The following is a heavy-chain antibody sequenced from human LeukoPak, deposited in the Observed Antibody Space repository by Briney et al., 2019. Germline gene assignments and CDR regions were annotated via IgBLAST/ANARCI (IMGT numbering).Heavy chain of an antibody. CDR2: IYNSVTT. J-gene: IGHJ4*02. V-gene: IGHV4-59*11. D-gene: IGHD3-9*01. CDR3: ARQAAFDRSEGQFDY. CDR1: GGYISNHY. Sequence: SETLSLTCTVSGGYISNHYWSWTRQPPGKGLEWIGYIYNSVTTNYNPSLKSRVTISVDTSKNQFSLKLTSVTAADTAVYYCARQAAFDRSEGQFDYWGQGTLVTVSS.